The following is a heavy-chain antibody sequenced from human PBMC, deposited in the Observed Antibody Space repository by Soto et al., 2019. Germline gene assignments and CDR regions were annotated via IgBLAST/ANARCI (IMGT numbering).Heavy chain of an antibody. CDR3: ARGGGYYGSGTYPFDY. Sequence: GASVKVSCKASGYTFTSYYMHWVRQAPGQGLEWMGVINPSDRSTYYAQKLQGRVTMTRDISTSTAYMELRSLISDDTAVYYCARGGGYYGSGTYPFDYWGQGTLVTVSS. J-gene: IGHJ4*02. CDR2: INPSDRST. CDR1: GYTFTSYY. V-gene: IGHV1-46*01. D-gene: IGHD3-10*01.